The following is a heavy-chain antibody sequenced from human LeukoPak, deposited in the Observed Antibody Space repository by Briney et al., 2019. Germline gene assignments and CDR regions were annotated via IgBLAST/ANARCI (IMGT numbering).Heavy chain of an antibody. D-gene: IGHD3-16*02. J-gene: IGHJ4*02. CDR1: GGSFSGYY. CDR3: AALRIMITFGGVIVPDD. Sequence: KASETLSLTCAVYGGSFSGYYWSWIRQPPGKGLEWIGEINHSGSTNYNPSLKSRVTISVDTSKNQFSLKLSSVTAADTAVYYCAALRIMITFGGVIVPDDWGQGTLVIVSS. CDR2: INHSGST. V-gene: IGHV4-34*01.